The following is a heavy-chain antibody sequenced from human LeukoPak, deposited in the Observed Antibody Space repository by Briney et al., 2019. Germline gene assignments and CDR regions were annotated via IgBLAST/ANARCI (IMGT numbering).Heavy chain of an antibody. Sequence: GGSLRLSCAASGFTFSSYEMDWVRQAPGKGLEWVSYISSSGSTIYYADSVKGRFTISRDNAKKSLYLQMNSLRAEDTAVYYCARDRGSGWYNYWGQGTLVTVSS. CDR1: GFTFSSYE. D-gene: IGHD6-19*01. J-gene: IGHJ4*02. V-gene: IGHV3-48*03. CDR2: ISSSGSTI. CDR3: ARDRGSGWYNY.